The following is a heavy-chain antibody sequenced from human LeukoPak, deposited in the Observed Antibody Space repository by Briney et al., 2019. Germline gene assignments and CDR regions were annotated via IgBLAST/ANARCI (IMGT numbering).Heavy chain of an antibody. CDR1: GGSFSGYY. CDR2: INHSGST. D-gene: IGHD2-15*01. Sequence: TSETLSLTCAVYGGSFSGYYWSWIRQPPGKGLEWIGEINHSGSTNYNPSLKSRVTISVDTSKNQFSLKLSSVTAADTAVYYCARFGPDHRYCSGGSCYRHRGYFDYWGQGTLVTVSS. J-gene: IGHJ4*02. V-gene: IGHV4-34*01. CDR3: ARFGPDHRYCSGGSCYRHRGYFDY.